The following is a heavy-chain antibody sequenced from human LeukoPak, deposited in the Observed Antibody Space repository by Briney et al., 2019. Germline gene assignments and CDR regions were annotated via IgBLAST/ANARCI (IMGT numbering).Heavy chain of an antibody. J-gene: IGHJ6*02. Sequence: GGSLRLSCVASGFTFSSYNMNWVRQAPGKGLECVSYISSSSSTIDYGDSVKGRFTVSRDNAKNPLYLQMSNLRAEDTAVYFCARGGGLDVWGQGATVTVSS. D-gene: IGHD3-16*01. CDR3: ARGGGLDV. V-gene: IGHV3-48*01. CDR2: ISSSSSTI. CDR1: GFTFSSYN.